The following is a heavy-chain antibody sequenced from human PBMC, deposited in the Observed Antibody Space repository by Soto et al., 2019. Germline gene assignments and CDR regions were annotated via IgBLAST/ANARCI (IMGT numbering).Heavy chain of an antibody. D-gene: IGHD3-16*02. J-gene: IGHJ6*03. CDR3: ARLRSPDEYDYIWGSYRSPYYMDV. V-gene: IGHV4-39*01. Sequence: SETLSLTCTVSGGSISSSSYYWGWIRQPPGKGLEWIGSIYYSGSTYYNPSLKSRVTISVDTSKNQFSLKLSSVTAADTAVYYCARLRSPDEYDYIWGSYRSPYYMDVWGKGTTVTVSS. CDR2: IYYSGST. CDR1: GGSISSSSYY.